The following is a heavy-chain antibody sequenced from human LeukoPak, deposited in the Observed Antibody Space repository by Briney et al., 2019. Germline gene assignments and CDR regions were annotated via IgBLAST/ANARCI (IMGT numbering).Heavy chain of an antibody. V-gene: IGHV3-23*01. CDR1: GFTFSSYA. D-gene: IGHD3-3*01. J-gene: IGHJ5*02. CDR2: ISGSGGST. CDR3: AKVDDFWSGYPNWFDP. Sequence: GGSLRLSCAASGFTFSSYAMSWVRQAPGKGLEWVSAISGSGGSTYYADSVEGRFTISRDNSKNTLYLQMNSLRAEDTAVYYCAKVDDFWSGYPNWFDPWGQGTLVTVSS.